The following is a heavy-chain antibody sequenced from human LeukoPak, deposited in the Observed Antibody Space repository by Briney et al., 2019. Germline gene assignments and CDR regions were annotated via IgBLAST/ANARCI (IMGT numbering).Heavy chain of an antibody. D-gene: IGHD6-13*01. Sequence: SETLSLTCTVYGGSFSGHFWSWIRQPPGKGLEWIGEIYHSGGTNYHPSLKSRVTISVDTPKNQFSLTLSSVTAADTAVYYCARVLAKMDSSPQDYWGQGTLVTVSS. CDR3: ARVLAKMDSSPQDY. CDR2: IYHSGGT. CDR1: GGSFSGHF. J-gene: IGHJ4*02. V-gene: IGHV4-34*01.